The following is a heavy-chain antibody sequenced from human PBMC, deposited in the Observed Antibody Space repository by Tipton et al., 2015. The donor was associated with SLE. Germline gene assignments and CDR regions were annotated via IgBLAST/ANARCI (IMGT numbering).Heavy chain of an antibody. CDR2: ISPYDGTT. CDR1: GYTFTSYG. J-gene: IGHJ6*02. D-gene: IGHD2-15*01. CDR3: ARGGGSSPDGLDV. Sequence: VQLVQSGAEVKKPGASVKVSCKASGYTFTSYGISWVRQAPGEGLEWMGWISPYDGTTNYARKLRGRVTFTTDTSSSTAYVDLRSLRSDDAAVYYCARGGGSSPDGLDVWGQGTTVTVSS. V-gene: IGHV1-18*01.